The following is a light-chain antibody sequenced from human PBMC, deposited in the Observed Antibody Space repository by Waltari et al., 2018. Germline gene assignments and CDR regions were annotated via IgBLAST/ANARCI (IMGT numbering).Light chain of an antibody. CDR3: SSYTSRSTS. J-gene: IGLJ2*01. V-gene: IGLV2-14*03. CDR2: GVT. Sequence: QSVLTQPAVVTGSPGQSITISCIGSNSDIANSDYVSWYQQHPGTAPKLLIHGVTHRPSGISARFSGSKSGNTASLTISGLQPEDEADYICSSYTSRSTSFGGGTKLIVL. CDR1: NSDIANSDY.